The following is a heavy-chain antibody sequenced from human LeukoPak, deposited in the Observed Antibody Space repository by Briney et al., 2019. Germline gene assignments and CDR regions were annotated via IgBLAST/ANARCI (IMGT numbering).Heavy chain of an antibody. D-gene: IGHD2-15*01. V-gene: IGHV3-21*01. J-gene: IGHJ3*02. CDR1: GFTFSSYG. CDR3: ARPEKRYCSGGSCYSGVIPDAFDI. Sequence: TGGSLRLSCAASGFTFSSYGMHWVRQAPGKGLEWVSSISSSSSYIYYADSVKGRFTISRDNAKNSLYLQMNSLRAEDTAVYYCARPEKRYCSGGSCYSGVIPDAFDIWGQGTMVTVSS. CDR2: ISSSSSYI.